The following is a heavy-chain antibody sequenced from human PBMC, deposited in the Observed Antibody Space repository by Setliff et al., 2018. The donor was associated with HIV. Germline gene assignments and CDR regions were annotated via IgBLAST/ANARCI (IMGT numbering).Heavy chain of an antibody. V-gene: IGHV5-51*01. Sequence: PGESLKISCKGSGYSFTNYWIAWLRQMPGKGLECMGTIYPGDSDTRYSPSFQGQVTISADKSINTAYLQWSSLKASDTAMYYCARHGQYGSGSYYNRPFDYWGQGTLVTVSS. CDR2: IYPGDSDT. CDR3: ARHGQYGSGSYYNRPFDY. J-gene: IGHJ4*02. CDR1: GYSFTNYW. D-gene: IGHD3-10*01.